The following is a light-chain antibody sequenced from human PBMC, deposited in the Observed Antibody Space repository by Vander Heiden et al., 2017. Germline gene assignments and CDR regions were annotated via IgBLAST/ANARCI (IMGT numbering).Light chain of an antibody. CDR2: DAS. CDR1: QSVSSY. Sequence: EIVLTQSPATLSLSPGERATLSCRASQSVSSYLAWDQQKPGQAPRLLIYDASNRDTGIQARFSGSGSGTDFTLTISSRETEDFAVYYGQQRSNLTFGQGTKVEIK. V-gene: IGKV3-11*01. CDR3: QQRSNLT. J-gene: IGKJ1*01.